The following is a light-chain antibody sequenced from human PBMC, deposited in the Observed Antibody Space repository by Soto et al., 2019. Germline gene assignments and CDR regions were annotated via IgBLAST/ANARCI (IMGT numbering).Light chain of an antibody. CDR2: GAS. V-gene: IGKV3-15*01. Sequence: EIVLTQSPGTLSLSPGERATLSCRASQSVNSNSLAWYQQKPGQAPRLLIYGASTRATGIPAKFSGGGSGTEFTLTISSLQSEDFAIYYCQQYKNGWTFGQGTKVDIK. CDR1: QSVNSN. J-gene: IGKJ1*01. CDR3: QQYKNGWT.